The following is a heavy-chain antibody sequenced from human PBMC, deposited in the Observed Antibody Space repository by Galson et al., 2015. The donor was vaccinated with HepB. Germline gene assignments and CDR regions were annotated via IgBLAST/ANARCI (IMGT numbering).Heavy chain of an antibody. D-gene: IGHD3-22*01. CDR1: GFTFSSYA. Sequence: SLRLSCAASGFTFSSYAMSWVRQAPGKGLEWVSAISGSGGSTYYADSVKGRFTISRDNSKNTLYLQMNSLRAEDTAVYYCAKDLDYDSSGYYWGTDAFDIWGQGTMVTVSS. J-gene: IGHJ3*02. CDR2: ISGSGGST. V-gene: IGHV3-23*01. CDR3: AKDLDYDSSGYYWGTDAFDI.